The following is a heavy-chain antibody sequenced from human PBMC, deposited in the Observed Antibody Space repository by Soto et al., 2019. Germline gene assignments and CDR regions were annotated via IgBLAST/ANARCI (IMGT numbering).Heavy chain of an antibody. Sequence: EVQLVESGGVVVQPGGSLRLSCAASGFTFDDYTMHWVRQAPGKGLEWVSLISWDGGSTYYADSVKGRFTISRDNSKNSLYLQMNSLRTEDTALYYCAKDFGGGSYYPWYFDLWGRGTLVTVSS. J-gene: IGHJ2*01. D-gene: IGHD1-26*01. CDR2: ISWDGGST. CDR1: GFTFDDYT. CDR3: AKDFGGGSYYPWYFDL. V-gene: IGHV3-43*01.